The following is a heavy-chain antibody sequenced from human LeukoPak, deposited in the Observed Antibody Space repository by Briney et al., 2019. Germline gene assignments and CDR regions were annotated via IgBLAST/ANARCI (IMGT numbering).Heavy chain of an antibody. CDR2: ISAYNGYT. CDR3: ARDVSHRLFYDSSGYYILFDY. Sequence: ASVKVSCKASGYTFTSYGISWVRQAPGQRLEWMGWISAYNGYTHYAQMLQGRVTMTTDTSTTTAYMELRSLGSDNTAVYYCARDVSHRLFYDSSGYYILFDYWGQGTLVTVSS. D-gene: IGHD3-22*01. V-gene: IGHV1-18*01. CDR1: GYTFTSYG. J-gene: IGHJ4*02.